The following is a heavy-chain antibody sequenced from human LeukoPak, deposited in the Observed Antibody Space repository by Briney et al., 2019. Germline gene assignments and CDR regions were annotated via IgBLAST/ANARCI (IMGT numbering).Heavy chain of an antibody. V-gene: IGHV3-74*01. CDR1: GFTFSSYW. CDR3: ARGGLEPVDY. Sequence: PGGSLRLSCTVSGFTFSSYWMHWVRQAPGMGLVWVSRINTDGSTTSYADSVKGRFTISRDNVKNTLYLQVNSLRAEDTAVYYCARGGLEPVDYWGQGTLVTVSS. CDR2: INTDGSTT. J-gene: IGHJ4*02. D-gene: IGHD5-24*01.